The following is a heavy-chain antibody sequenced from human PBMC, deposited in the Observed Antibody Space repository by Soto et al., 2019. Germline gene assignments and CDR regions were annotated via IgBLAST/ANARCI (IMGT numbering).Heavy chain of an antibody. CDR2: FDPEDGET. Sequence: ASVKVSCKVSGYTLTELSMHWVRQAPGKGLEWMGGFDPEDGETIYAQKFQGRVTMTEDTSTDTAYMELSSLRSEDTAVYYCATGSYWDRGVIGWFDPWGQGTLVTVSS. D-gene: IGHD3-10*01. CDR3: ATGSYWDRGVIGWFDP. J-gene: IGHJ5*02. CDR1: GYTLTELS. V-gene: IGHV1-24*01.